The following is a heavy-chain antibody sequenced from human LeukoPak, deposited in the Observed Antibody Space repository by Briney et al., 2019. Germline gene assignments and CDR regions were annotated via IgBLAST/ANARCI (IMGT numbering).Heavy chain of an antibody. CDR2: ISAYNGNT. J-gene: IGHJ5*02. V-gene: IGHV1-18*01. CDR1: GYTFTSYG. Sequence: ASVKVSCKASGYTFTSYGISWVRQAPGQGLEWMGWISAYNGNTNYAQKLQGRVTMTEDTSTDTAYMELSSLRSEDTAVYYCATDRSYYGSETPDWFDPWGQGTLVTVSS. CDR3: ATDRSYYGSETPDWFDP. D-gene: IGHD3-10*01.